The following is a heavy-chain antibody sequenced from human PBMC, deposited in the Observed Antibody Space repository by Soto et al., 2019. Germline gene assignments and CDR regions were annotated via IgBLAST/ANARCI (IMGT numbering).Heavy chain of an antibody. CDR2: INAGNGNT. V-gene: IGHV1-3*01. CDR1: GYTFTSYA. CDR3: ARDSRGVATANFDY. D-gene: IGHD5-18*01. J-gene: IGHJ4*02. Sequence: WASVKVSCKASGYTFTSYAMHWVRQAPGQRLEWMGWINAGNGNTKYSQKFQDRVTITRGTSASTAYMELSSLRSEDTAVYYCARDSRGVATANFDYWGQGTLVTVSS.